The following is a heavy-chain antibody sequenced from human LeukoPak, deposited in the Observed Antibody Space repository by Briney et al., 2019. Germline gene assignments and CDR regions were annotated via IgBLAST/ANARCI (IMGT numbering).Heavy chain of an antibody. CDR3: ARARSSGWTDLRY. D-gene: IGHD6-19*01. CDR2: INPNSGGT. Sequence: ASVTVSCKASGYTFTGYYIHWVRQAPGQGLEWMGRINPNSGGTNYAQKFQGRVTMTRDTSISTAYMELSRLRSDDTAVYYCARARSSGWTDLRYWGQGTLVTVSS. J-gene: IGHJ4*02. V-gene: IGHV1-2*06. CDR1: GYTFTGYY.